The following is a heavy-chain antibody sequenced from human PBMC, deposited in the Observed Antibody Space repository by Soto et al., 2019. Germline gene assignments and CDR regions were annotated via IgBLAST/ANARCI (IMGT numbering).Heavy chain of an antibody. CDR2: INHSGST. V-gene: IGHV4-34*01. Sequence: SETLSLTCAVYGGSFSGYYWSWIRQPPGKGLEWIGEINHSGSTNYNPSLKSRVTISVDTSKNQFSLKLSSVTAADTAVYYCARDHFTMVRGVRYYCYYYGMDVWGQGTTVTVSS. CDR1: GGSFSGYY. D-gene: IGHD3-10*01. CDR3: ARDHFTMVRGVRYYCYYYGMDV. J-gene: IGHJ6*02.